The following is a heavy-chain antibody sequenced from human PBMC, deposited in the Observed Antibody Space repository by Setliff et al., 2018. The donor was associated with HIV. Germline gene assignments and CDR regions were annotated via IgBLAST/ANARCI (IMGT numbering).Heavy chain of an antibody. Sequence: SETLSLTCTVSGGSISSSSYYWGWIRQPPGKGLEWIGSIYYSGSTYYNPSLKTRVTISVDTSKNQFSLNLSSVTAAETAVYYCARVGYHGSGRYSFDYWGQGTLVTVSS. CDR1: GGSISSSSYY. CDR3: ARVGYHGSGRYSFDY. CDR2: IYYSGST. D-gene: IGHD3-10*01. J-gene: IGHJ4*02. V-gene: IGHV4-39*01.